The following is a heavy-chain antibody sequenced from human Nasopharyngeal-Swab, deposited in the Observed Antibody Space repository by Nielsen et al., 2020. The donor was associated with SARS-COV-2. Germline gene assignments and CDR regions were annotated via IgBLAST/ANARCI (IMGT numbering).Heavy chain of an antibody. CDR2: ISGSGGST. D-gene: IGHD5-12*01. Sequence: GESLKISCVASGFTFSSYAMNWVRQAPGKGLEWVSAISGSGGSTYYADSVKGRFTISRDNSKNTLYLQMNSLRAEDTAVYYCAREGGYSGYEGAGEFDYWGQGTLVTVSS. CDR3: AREGGYSGYEGAGEFDY. V-gene: IGHV3-23*01. J-gene: IGHJ4*02. CDR1: GFTFSSYA.